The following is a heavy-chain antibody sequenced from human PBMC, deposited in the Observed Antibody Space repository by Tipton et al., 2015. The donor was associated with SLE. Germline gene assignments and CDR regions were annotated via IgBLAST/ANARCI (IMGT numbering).Heavy chain of an antibody. D-gene: IGHD3-10*01. CDR1: GGSISSYH. CDR3: ARGGPSGSYYDGSTTFDY. CDR2: IYYSAST. J-gene: IGHJ4*02. Sequence: TLSLTCTVSGGSISSYHWSWIRQPPGTRLEWIGYIYYSASTNYNPSLKSRVTISVDTSTNQFSLKLSSVTAADTAVYYCARGGPSGSYYDGSTTFDYWGQGTLVTVSS. V-gene: IGHV4-59*01.